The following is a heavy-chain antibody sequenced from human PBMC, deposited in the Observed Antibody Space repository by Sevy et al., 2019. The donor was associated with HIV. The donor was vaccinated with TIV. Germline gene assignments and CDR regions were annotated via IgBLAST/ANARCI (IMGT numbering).Heavy chain of an antibody. D-gene: IGHD2-21*01. J-gene: IGHJ6*02. Sequence: GGSLRLSCTASGFTFGDYAMSWFRQAPGKGLEWVGFIRSKAYGGTTEYAASVKGRFTISRDDSKSIAYLQMNSLKTEDTAVYYSTREHIVVVIARFYYYYGMDVWGQGTTVTVSS. CDR1: GFTFGDYA. CDR2: IRSKAYGGTT. V-gene: IGHV3-49*03. CDR3: TREHIVVVIARFYYYYGMDV.